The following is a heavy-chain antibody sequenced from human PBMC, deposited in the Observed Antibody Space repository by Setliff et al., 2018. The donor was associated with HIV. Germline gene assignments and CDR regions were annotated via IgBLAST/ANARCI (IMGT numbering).Heavy chain of an antibody. CDR2: INPTDSHT. V-gene: IGHV5-51*01. D-gene: IGHD2-21*02. Sequence: GESLKISCKGSGYSFTDYWIGWVRQMPGKGLDYLGIINPTDSHTTYSPSFQGRIVISADKSISIAYLQWSSLKASDTALYYCATSDYGGDSGHFQHWGQGTLVTVSS. CDR1: GYSFTDYW. J-gene: IGHJ1*01. CDR3: ATSDYGGDSGHFQH.